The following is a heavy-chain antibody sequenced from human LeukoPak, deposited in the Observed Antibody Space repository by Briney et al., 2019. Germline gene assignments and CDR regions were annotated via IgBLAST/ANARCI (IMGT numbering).Heavy chain of an antibody. CDR3: ARKYCSSTSCYTRAPYYFDY. V-gene: IGHV4-39*07. CDR1: GGSIRSSSYY. CDR2: IYYSGST. J-gene: IGHJ4*02. Sequence: SETLSLTCTVSGGSIRSSSYYWGWIRQPPGKGLEWIGSIYYSGSTYYNPSLKSRVTISVDTSKNQFSLKLSSVTAADTAVYYCARKYCSSTSCYTRAPYYFDYWGQGTLVTVSS. D-gene: IGHD2-2*02.